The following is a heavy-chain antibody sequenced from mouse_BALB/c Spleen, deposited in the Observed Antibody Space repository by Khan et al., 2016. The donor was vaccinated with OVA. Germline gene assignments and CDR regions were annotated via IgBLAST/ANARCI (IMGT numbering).Heavy chain of an antibody. V-gene: IGHV1-77*01. CDR1: GYTFTDYY. CDR2: ISPGSGDT. CDR3: ARRNYFGYTFAY. Sequence: QVQLQQSGAELARPGASVKLSCKASGYTFTDYYINWVKQRTGQGLEWIGEISPGSGDTYYNEKFKGKATLTADNSSSPVYMQLSSLTAEASAVYVCARRNYFGYTFAYWGQGTLVTVSA. D-gene: IGHD1-2*01. J-gene: IGHJ3*01.